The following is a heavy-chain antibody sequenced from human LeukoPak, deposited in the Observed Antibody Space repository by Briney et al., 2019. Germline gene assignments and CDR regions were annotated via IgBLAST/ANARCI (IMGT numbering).Heavy chain of an antibody. V-gene: IGHV4-34*01. CDR2: INHSGST. CDR3: ARGGLGYCSSTSCLTSLSLRSSPRLKYGLDI. D-gene: IGHD2-2*01. J-gene: IGHJ3*02. CDR1: GGSFSGYY. Sequence: SETLSLTCAVYGGSFSGYYWSWIRQPPGKGLEWIGEINHSGSTNYNPSPKSRVTISVDTSKNQFSLKLSSVTAADTAVYYCARGGLGYCSSTSCLTSLSLRSSPRLKYGLDIWGQGTMVTVSS.